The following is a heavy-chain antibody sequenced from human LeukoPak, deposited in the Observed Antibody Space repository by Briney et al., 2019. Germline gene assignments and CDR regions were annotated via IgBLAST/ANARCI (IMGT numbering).Heavy chain of an antibody. CDR3: ATSIRFLEWLPPSGYMDV. V-gene: IGHV1-69*13. Sequence: SVKVSCKASGGTFSSYAISCVRQAPGQGLEWLGGLIPIFGTANYAQKFQGRVTITADESTSTAYMEVSSLRSEDTAVYYCATSIRFLEWLPPSGYMDVWGKGTTVTVSS. D-gene: IGHD3-3*01. CDR2: LIPIFGTA. CDR1: GGTFSSYA. J-gene: IGHJ6*03.